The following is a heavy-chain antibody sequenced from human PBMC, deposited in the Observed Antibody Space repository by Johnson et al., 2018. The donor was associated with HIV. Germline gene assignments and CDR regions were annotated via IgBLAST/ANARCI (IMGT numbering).Heavy chain of an antibody. CDR2: INWNGGST. D-gene: IGHD1-26*01. J-gene: IGHJ3*02. V-gene: IGHV3-20*04. Sequence: VQLVESGGGVVRPGGSLRLSCAASGFTFDDHGMSWVRQAPGKGLEWVSGINWNGGSTGHADSVKGRFTISRDNAKNSLSMQMNSLKTVDTAVDYCTTDEDSGSYYFRGVGTDKNAFDIWGQGTMVTVSS. CDR1: GFTFDDHG. CDR3: TTDEDSGSYYFRGVGTDKNAFDI.